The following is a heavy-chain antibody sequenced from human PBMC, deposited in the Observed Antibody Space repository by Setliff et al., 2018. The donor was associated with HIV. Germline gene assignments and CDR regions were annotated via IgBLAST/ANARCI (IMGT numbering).Heavy chain of an antibody. CDR3: ARGMGTRYNYYMDV. J-gene: IGHJ6*03. CDR2: IYTSGST. V-gene: IGHV4-4*07. D-gene: IGHD1-20*01. CDR1: GGSISSYY. Sequence: SETLSLTCTVSGGSISSYYWSWIRQPAGKGLEWIGRIYTSGSTNYNPSLKSRVTMSADTSKNQFSLKLSSVTAADTAVYYCARGMGTRYNYYMDVWGIGTTVTVSS.